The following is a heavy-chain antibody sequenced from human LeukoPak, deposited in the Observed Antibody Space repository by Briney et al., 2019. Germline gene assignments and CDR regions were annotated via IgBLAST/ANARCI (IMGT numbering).Heavy chain of an antibody. CDR2: ISSIGTTV. V-gene: IGHV3-11*01. D-gene: IGHD4-23*01. J-gene: IGHJ4*02. CDR3: ASTAVVATDH. Sequence: TGGSLRLSCAASGFSFSDYYMSWIRQAPGKGLEWVSYISSIGTTVYYADSVKGRFTISRDNAKNLLYLQMNSLRAEDTAVYYCASTAVVATDHWGQGTLVTVSS. CDR1: GFSFSDYY.